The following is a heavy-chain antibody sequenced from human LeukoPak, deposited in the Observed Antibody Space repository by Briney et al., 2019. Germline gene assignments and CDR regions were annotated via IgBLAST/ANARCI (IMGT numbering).Heavy chain of an antibody. Sequence: GRSLRLSCAASGFTFGSYTMHWVRQAPGKGLEWVAVTSQDESHRYYADSVKGRFTISRDNTENSLFLQLNSLRAEDTAMYYCARDTSPSSRRIYFDAFDMWGQGTMVTVSS. CDR2: TSQDESHR. CDR1: GFTFGSYT. CDR3: ARDTSPSSRRIYFDAFDM. D-gene: IGHD2-15*01. J-gene: IGHJ3*02. V-gene: IGHV3-30*04.